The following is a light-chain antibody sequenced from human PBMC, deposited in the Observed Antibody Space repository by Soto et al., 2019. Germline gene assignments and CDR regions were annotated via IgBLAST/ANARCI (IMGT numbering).Light chain of an antibody. Sequence: QSALTQPRSVSGSPGQSVTISCTGTSSDVGGYKYVSWYQQHPGKVPNLIIYDVSERPSGVPDRFSGSRSGNTASLSISGLQAEDEADYYCCSDAGSYTVLFGGGTKLTVL. CDR2: DVS. V-gene: IGLV2-11*01. J-gene: IGLJ2*01. CDR1: SSDVGGYKY. CDR3: CSDAGSYTVL.